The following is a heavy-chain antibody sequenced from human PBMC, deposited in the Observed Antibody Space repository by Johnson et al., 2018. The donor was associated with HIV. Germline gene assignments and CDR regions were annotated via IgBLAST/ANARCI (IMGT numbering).Heavy chain of an antibody. CDR2: ISSSGSTI. D-gene: IGHD1-7*01. Sequence: QVQLVESGGGLVQSGESLRLSCAASGITVNTNYMTWVRQAPGKGLEWVSYISSSGSTIYYADSVKGRFTISRDNAKNSLYLQMNSLRAEATAVFYCARGAPNWNYEPFSDAFDIWGQGTMVTVAS. CDR3: ARGAPNWNYEPFSDAFDI. V-gene: IGHV3-11*04. CDR1: GITVNTNY. J-gene: IGHJ3*02.